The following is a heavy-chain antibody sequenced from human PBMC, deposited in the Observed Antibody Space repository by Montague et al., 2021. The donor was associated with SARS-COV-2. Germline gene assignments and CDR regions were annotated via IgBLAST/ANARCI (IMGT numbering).Heavy chain of an antibody. CDR2: ISGSGGST. D-gene: IGHD6-13*01. CDR3: ANRGIAAAGSYRYYFDY. Sequence: SLRLSCAASGFTFSYYVMSWVRQAPGKGLEWVSAISGSGGSTYYSDSXXVRFTISRDNSENTLYLQMNNLRAEDTAVYYCANRGIAAAGSYRYYFDYWGQGTLVTVSS. CDR1: GFTFSYYV. J-gene: IGHJ4*02. V-gene: IGHV3-23*01.